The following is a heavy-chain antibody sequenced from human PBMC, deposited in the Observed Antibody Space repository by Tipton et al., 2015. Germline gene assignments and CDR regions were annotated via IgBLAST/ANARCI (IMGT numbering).Heavy chain of an antibody. J-gene: IGHJ4*02. CDR3: ARARGRHGGLFDS. Sequence: TLSLTCAVSAHSISSDYYWGWIRQPPGKGLEWIGSISHSGNTYYNPSLKSRVTMSRDTSKNQFSLKMSSVTASDTAVYYCARARGRHGGLFDSWGQGILVTVSS. CDR1: AHSISSDYY. V-gene: IGHV4-38-2*01. D-gene: IGHD4-23*01. CDR2: ISHSGNT.